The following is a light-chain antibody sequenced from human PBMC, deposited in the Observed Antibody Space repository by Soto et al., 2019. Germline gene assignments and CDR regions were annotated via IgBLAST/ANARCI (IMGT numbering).Light chain of an antibody. Sequence: DIQMTQSPSSLSASVGDRVTITCRAGQSISNYLSWYQQKPGKVPNLLIYAASSLQSGVPSRFSGSGSGTDFTLTISSLQPEDFATYYCQQSYSTPTFGQGTKVEIK. CDR2: AAS. V-gene: IGKV1-39*01. CDR1: QSISNY. J-gene: IGKJ1*01. CDR3: QQSYSTPT.